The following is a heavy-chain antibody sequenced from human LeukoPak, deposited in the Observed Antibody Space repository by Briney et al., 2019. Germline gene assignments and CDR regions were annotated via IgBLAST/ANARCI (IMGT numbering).Heavy chain of an antibody. CDR2: ISAYNGNT. J-gene: IGHJ4*02. CDR3: ARGFYGSGSYFPYYFDY. D-gene: IGHD3-10*01. V-gene: IGHV1-18*01. CDR1: GYTFTSYG. Sequence: ASVKVSCMASGYTFTSYGISWVRQAPGQGLEWMGWISAYNGNTNYAQKLQGRVTMTTDTSTSTAYMELRSLRSDDTAVYYCARGFYGSGSYFPYYFDYWGQGTLVTVSS.